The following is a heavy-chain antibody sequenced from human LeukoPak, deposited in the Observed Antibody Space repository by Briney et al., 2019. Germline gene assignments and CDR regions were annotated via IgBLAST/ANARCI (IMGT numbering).Heavy chain of an antibody. Sequence: ASVKVSCKASGYTFTSYGINWVRQAPGQGLEWMGWISAYNGNTNYAQKLQDRVTMTTDTSASTAYMELRSLRSDDTAVYYCARDSRYYYGSGSPKWGLGYWGQGTLVTVSS. CDR2: ISAYNGNT. J-gene: IGHJ4*02. V-gene: IGHV1-18*01. CDR3: ARDSRYYYGSGSPKWGLGY. CDR1: GYTFTSYG. D-gene: IGHD3-10*01.